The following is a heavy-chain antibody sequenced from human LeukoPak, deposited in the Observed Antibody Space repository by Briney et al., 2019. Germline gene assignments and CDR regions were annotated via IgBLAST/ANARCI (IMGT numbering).Heavy chain of an antibody. Sequence: PSETLSLTCTVSGGSMSPYHWSWIRQPPGKGLEWTGYIYYSGSTNYIPSLKSRVTISVDTSKNQFSLKLSSVTAADTAMYYCARAVSGRFDYWGQGTLVTVSS. CDR3: ARAVSGRFDY. D-gene: IGHD6-19*01. CDR2: IYYSGST. V-gene: IGHV4-59*08. J-gene: IGHJ4*02. CDR1: GGSMSPYH.